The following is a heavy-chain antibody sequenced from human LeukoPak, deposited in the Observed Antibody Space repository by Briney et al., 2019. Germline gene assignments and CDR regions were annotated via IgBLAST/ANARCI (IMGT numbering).Heavy chain of an antibody. Sequence: PPETLSLTCTVSGGSISTTIYYWGWIRQPPGKGLEWIVSIDYSGSAYYNPSLKSRVTISVDTSKNLFSLRLSSVTATDTAVYYCARPIHYDFWSGSLKGYYFDYWGQGTLVTVSS. J-gene: IGHJ4*02. V-gene: IGHV4-39*01. D-gene: IGHD3-3*01. CDR2: IDYSGSA. CDR3: ARPIHYDFWSGSLKGYYFDY. CDR1: GGSISTTIYY.